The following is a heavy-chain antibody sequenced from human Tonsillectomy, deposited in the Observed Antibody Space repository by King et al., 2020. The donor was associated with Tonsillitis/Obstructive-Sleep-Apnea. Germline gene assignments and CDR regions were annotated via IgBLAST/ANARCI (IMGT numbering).Heavy chain of an antibody. CDR1: GFTFSSYA. D-gene: IGHD6-13*01. J-gene: IGHJ6*02. CDR2: ISYDGSYK. CDR3: GRAPVIAASNINYYFGMDV. Sequence: VQLVESGGGVVQPGSSLRLSCAASGFTFSSYAMHWVRQAPGKGLEWVTVISYDGSYKYYADSVKGRFTIARDNSKNTLYLQMNSLRPEDTAVYYCGRAPVIAASNINYYFGMDVWGQGTTVTVSS. V-gene: IGHV3-30*04.